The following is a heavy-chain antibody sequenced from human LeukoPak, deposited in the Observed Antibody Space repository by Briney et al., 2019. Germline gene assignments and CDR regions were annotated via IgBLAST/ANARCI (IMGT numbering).Heavy chain of an antibody. CDR1: GFTFSTYA. V-gene: IGHV3-30-3*01. J-gene: IGHJ4*02. D-gene: IGHD4-17*01. CDR3: ARGSGTTVTTDFDY. CDR2: ISYDGTNE. Sequence: RSPRLSCAASGFTFSTYAVHWVCQAPGKGLEWVALISYDGTNEYYADSVKGRFTISRDNSKNTLYLQMNSLRAEDTALYYCARGSGTTVTTDFDYWGQGTMVTVSS.